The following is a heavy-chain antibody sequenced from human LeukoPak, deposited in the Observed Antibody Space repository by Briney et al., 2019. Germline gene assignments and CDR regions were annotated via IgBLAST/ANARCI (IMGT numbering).Heavy chain of an antibody. CDR3: ARGGPGTGMDY. Sequence: GGSLRLSCVASGFTFSSLWMHWVRQAPGKGLVWVSRIDNDEITTTYADSVKGRFTISRDNAKNTLYLQMNSLRAEDTAVYYCARGGPGTGMDYWGQGTLVTVSS. CDR1: GFTFSSLW. D-gene: IGHD1-1*01. CDR2: IDNDEITT. V-gene: IGHV3-74*01. J-gene: IGHJ4*02.